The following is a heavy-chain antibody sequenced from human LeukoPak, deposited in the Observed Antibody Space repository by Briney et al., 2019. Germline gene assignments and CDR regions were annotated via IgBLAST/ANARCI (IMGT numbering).Heavy chain of an antibody. CDR3: ARGGGETTVTTRTWFDP. Sequence: SETLCLTCTVSGGSISSYYWSWIRQPPGKGLEWIGYIYYSGSTNYNPSLKSRVTISVDTSKNQFSLKLSSVTAADTAVYYCARGGGETTVTTRTWFDPWGQGTLVTVSS. D-gene: IGHD4-17*01. CDR2: IYYSGST. CDR1: GGSISSYY. J-gene: IGHJ5*02. V-gene: IGHV4-59*01.